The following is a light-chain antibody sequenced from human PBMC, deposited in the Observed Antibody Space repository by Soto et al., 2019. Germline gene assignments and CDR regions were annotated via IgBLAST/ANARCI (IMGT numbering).Light chain of an antibody. CDR1: SSDVGGFEY. Sequence: LSQPASVSGSPGQSITISCTGTSSDVGGFEYVSWYQHQPGKAPKLIIYDVTKRPSGVSNRFPGSKSGNTASLTISGIQAEDEGDYYCGSITRSSTSVFGTGTKVTVL. J-gene: IGLJ1*01. CDR2: DVT. CDR3: GSITRSSTSV. V-gene: IGLV2-14*01.